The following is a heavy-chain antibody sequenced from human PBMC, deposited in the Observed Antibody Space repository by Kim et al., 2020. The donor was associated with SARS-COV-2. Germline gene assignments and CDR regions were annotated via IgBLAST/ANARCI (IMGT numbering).Heavy chain of an antibody. CDR3: ARGEYFDWLWTLDY. V-gene: IGHV3-30*07. D-gene: IGHD3-9*01. Sequence: DSVKGRFTISRDNSKNTLYLQMNSLRAEDTAVYYCARGEYFDWLWTLDYWGQGTLVTVSS. J-gene: IGHJ4*02.